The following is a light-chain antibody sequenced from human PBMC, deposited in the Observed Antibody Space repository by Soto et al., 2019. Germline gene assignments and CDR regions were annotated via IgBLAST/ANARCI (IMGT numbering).Light chain of an antibody. CDR3: QQYGSLTQT. CDR1: QHIRSN. V-gene: IGKV3-15*01. J-gene: IGKJ1*01. Sequence: EIVMTQSPATLSVSPWERASLCCRASQHIRSNLAWYPLKPGQAPRLLIYGAFTRDTGIRARVSGSGSGIEFTLTISRLEPEDFAVYYCQQYGSLTQTFGQGTKVDIK. CDR2: GAF.